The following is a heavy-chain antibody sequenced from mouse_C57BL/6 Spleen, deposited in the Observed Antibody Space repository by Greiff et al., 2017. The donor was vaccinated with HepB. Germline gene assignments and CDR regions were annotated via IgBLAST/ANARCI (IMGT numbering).Heavy chain of an antibody. CDR1: GFTFSDYY. CDR2: INYDGSST. Sequence: EVKLVESEGGLVQPGSSMKLSCTASGFTFSDYYMAWVRQVPEKGLEWVANINYDGSSTYYLDSLKSRFIISRDNAKNILYLQMSSLKSEDTATYYCARVTGAYYSNYGYFDVWGTGTTVTVSS. D-gene: IGHD2-5*01. J-gene: IGHJ1*03. CDR3: ARVTGAYYSNYGYFDV. V-gene: IGHV5-16*01.